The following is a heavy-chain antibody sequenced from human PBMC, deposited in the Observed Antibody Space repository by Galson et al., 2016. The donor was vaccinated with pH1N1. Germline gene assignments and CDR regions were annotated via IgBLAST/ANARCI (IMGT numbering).Heavy chain of an antibody. CDR3: AKDIDWGAFQS. CDR2: ISPRGEIT. V-gene: IGHV3-23*01. CDR1: GFPFSAHG. Sequence: SLRLSCATSGFPFSAHGMNWVRQAPGEGLEWVPGISPRGEITYYADSVKARFTIFRDNSKTTVSLHMTSLRAEDTALYYCAKDIDWGAFQSWGPGTRVTVS. J-gene: IGHJ5*02. D-gene: IGHD3-9*01.